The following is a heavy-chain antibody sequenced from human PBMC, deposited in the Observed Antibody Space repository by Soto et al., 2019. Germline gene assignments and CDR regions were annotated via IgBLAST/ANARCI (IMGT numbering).Heavy chain of an antibody. J-gene: IGHJ3*01. CDR3: ARDRNGYNF. D-gene: IGHD5-12*01. CDR1: GFTFSNYL. Sequence: EVQLLESGGNLVQPGGSLRLSCAASGFTFSNYLMHWVRQVPGKGLVWVSRIDTDGTTTHYADSVKGRFTISRDNAKNTLYLQMNSLRGEDTAMYYCARDRNGYNFWGQGTMVTVSS. V-gene: IGHV3-74*01. CDR2: IDTDGTTT.